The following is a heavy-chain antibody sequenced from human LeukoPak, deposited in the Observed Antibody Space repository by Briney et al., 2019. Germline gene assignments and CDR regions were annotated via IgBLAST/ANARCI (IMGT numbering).Heavy chain of an antibody. CDR1: GFTFTSYA. J-gene: IGHJ4*02. Sequence: GGSLRLSCAASGFTFTSYAMSWVRQAPGKGLEWVPAISGSGGSTYYADSVKGRFTISRDNSKSTLFLQMNSLRAEDTAVYHCAKDPRVGSRVATPCHWGQGTLVTVSS. D-gene: IGHD5-24*01. CDR3: AKDPRVGSRVATPCH. V-gene: IGHV3-23*01. CDR2: ISGSGGST.